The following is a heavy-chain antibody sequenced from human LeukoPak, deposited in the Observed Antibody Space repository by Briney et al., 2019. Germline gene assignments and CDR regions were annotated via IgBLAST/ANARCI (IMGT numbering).Heavy chain of an antibody. Sequence: GGSLRLSCAASGFTFSSYSMNWVRQAPGKGLEWVAVIWYDGSNKYYADSVKGRFTISRDNSKNTLYLQMNSLRAEDTAVYYCAKDFRPFCSGGSCYSVDYWGQGTLVTVSS. CDR2: IWYDGSNK. D-gene: IGHD2-15*01. CDR1: GFTFSSYS. V-gene: IGHV3-33*06. J-gene: IGHJ4*02. CDR3: AKDFRPFCSGGSCYSVDY.